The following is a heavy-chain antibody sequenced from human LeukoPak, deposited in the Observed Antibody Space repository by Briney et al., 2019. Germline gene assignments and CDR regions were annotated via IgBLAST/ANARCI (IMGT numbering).Heavy chain of an antibody. D-gene: IGHD5-18*01. CDR3: ARGRERYSYANWFDP. J-gene: IGHJ5*02. V-gene: IGHV4-34*01. CDR1: GGSFSGYY. CDR2: INHSGST. Sequence: PSETLSLTCAVYGGSFSGYYWSWIRQPPGKGLEWIGEINHSGSTNYNPSLKSRVTISVDTSKNQFSLKLSSVTAADTAVYYGARGRERYSYANWFDPWGQGTLVTVSS.